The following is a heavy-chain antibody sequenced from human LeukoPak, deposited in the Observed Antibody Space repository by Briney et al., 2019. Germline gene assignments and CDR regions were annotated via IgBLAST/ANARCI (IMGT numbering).Heavy chain of an antibody. V-gene: IGHV4-59*01. Sequence: PSETLSLTCTVSGGSISSYYWSWIRQPPGKGLEWIGYIYCSGSTNYNPSLKSRVTISVDTPKNQFSLKLSSVTAADTAVYYCARGWGTAAAIPDYWGQGTLVTVSS. J-gene: IGHJ4*02. CDR3: ARGWGTAAAIPDY. CDR2: IYCSGST. D-gene: IGHD6-13*01. CDR1: GGSISSYY.